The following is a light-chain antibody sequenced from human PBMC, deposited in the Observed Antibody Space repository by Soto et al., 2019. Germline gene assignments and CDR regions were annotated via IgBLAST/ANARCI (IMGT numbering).Light chain of an antibody. CDR2: DVS. CDR3: CSYAGSYTWV. J-gene: IGLJ1*01. V-gene: IGLV2-11*01. CDR1: SSDVGGYNY. Sequence: QSALTQPRSVSGSXXXXXXISCTGTSSDVGGYNYVSWYQQHPGKAPKLMIYDVSKRPSGVPDRFSGSKSGNTASLTISGLQAEDEADYYCCSYAGSYTWVFGTGTKLTVL.